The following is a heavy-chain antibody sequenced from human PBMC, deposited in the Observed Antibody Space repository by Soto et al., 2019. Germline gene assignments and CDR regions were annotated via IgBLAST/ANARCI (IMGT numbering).Heavy chain of an antibody. CDR3: AIALPKKLNHDGGMYV. CDR2: IYHSGST. V-gene: IGHV4-30-2*01. J-gene: IGHJ6*02. D-gene: IGHD1-1*01. CDR1: GGSISSGGYS. Sequence: PSETLSLTCAVSGGSISSGGYSWSWIRQPPGKGLEWIGYIYHSGSTYYNPSLKSRVTISVDRSKNQFSLKLSSVTAADTAVYYCAIALPKKLNHDGGMYVWGHGTTITVSS.